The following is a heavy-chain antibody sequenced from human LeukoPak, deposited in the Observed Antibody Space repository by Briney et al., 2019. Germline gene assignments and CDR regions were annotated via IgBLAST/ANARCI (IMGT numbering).Heavy chain of an antibody. D-gene: IGHD3-3*01. CDR3: ARDVYYDFWSGVDY. CDR2: ISSSSSYI. J-gene: IGHJ4*02. CDR1: GFTFSSYS. V-gene: IGHV3-21*01. Sequence: GGSLRLSCAASGFTFSSYSMNWVRQAPGKGLEWVSSISSSSSYIYYADSVKGRFTISRDNARNSLYLQMNSLRAEDTAVYYCARDVYYDFWSGVDYWGQGTLVTVSS.